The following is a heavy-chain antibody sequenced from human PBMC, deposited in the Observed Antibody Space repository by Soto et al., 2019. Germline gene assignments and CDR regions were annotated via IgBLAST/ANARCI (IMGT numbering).Heavy chain of an antibody. CDR1: GFSLNNYD. J-gene: IGHJ4*02. D-gene: IGHD3-10*01. CDR3: ARSKMVRGYHDPGISAPVDY. V-gene: IGHV3-13*01. Sequence: PGGSLRLSCVASGFSLNNYDMYWVRQPTGRRPEWVSTLRGADRTWFADSVKGRFTVSREDATNSMILQMNSLTEGDTATYFCARSKMVRGYHDPGISAPVDYWGRGTLVTVST. CDR2: LRGADRT.